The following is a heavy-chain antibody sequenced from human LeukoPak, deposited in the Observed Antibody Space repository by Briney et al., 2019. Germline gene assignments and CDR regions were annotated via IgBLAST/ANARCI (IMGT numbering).Heavy chain of an antibody. CDR1: GFTFSSYA. V-gene: IGHV3-23*01. J-gene: IGHJ4*02. D-gene: IGHD3-22*01. CDR3: TKRTGRDSRDY. CDR2: ISGSGGKT. Sequence: TGGSLRLSYAASGFTFSSYAMNWVRQAPGKGLEWVSAISGSGGKTFHADSVKGRFTISRDNSKNTLYLQMNSLRAEDTAVYYCTKRTGRDSRDYWGQGTLVTVSS.